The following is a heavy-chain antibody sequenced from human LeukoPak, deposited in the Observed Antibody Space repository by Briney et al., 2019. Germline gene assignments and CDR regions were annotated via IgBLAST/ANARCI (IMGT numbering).Heavy chain of an antibody. J-gene: IGHJ3*02. CDR2: IYSGGST. D-gene: IGHD3-22*01. CDR3: ARDLPYDSSGYSAAFDI. CDR1: GFXVSSNF. V-gene: IGHV3-66*01. Sequence: GGSLRLSCAASGFXVSSNFISWVRQAPGKGLEWVSLIYSGGSTYYADSVKGRFTISRDNSKNTLYLQMNSLRAEDTAVYYCARDLPYDSSGYSAAFDIWGQGTMVTVSS.